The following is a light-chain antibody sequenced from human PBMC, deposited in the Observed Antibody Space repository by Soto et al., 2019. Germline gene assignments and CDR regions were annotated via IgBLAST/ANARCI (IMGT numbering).Light chain of an antibody. Sequence: QSVLTQPASVSGSPGQSITISCTGTSSDVGAYNYVSWFQQHPGKAPKVMIYDVANRPSGVSNRFSGSKSGNTASLTISGLQAEDEADYYCSSYTTSNTVIFGGGTKLTVL. CDR3: SSYTTSNTVI. J-gene: IGLJ2*01. CDR1: SSDVGAYNY. V-gene: IGLV2-14*03. CDR2: DVA.